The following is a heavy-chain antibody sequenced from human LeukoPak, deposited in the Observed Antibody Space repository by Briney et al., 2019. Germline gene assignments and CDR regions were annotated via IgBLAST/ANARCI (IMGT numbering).Heavy chain of an antibody. CDR1: GGSISSYY. V-gene: IGHV4-59*01. CDR3: ARDDGGSLVY. J-gene: IGHJ4*02. Sequence: SETLSLTCTVSGGSISSYYWRGIRQPPGKGLEWIGYIHYSGSTIYNPSLKSRVTVSIDTPKKQFSLRLSSVSAADTAVYYWARDDGGSLVYWGQGTLVTVSS. CDR2: IHYSGST. D-gene: IGHD4-23*01.